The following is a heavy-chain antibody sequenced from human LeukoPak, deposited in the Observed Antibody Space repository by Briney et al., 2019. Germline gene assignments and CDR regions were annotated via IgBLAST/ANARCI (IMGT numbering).Heavy chain of an antibody. D-gene: IGHD6-13*01. V-gene: IGHV4-59*01. CDR3: ARGPPPNSSSWYSLSY. CDR1: GGSISSYY. Sequence: SETLSLTCTVSGGSISSYYWSWIRQPPGKGLEWIGYLYYSGGTNYNPSLKSRVTISVDTSKNQISLKLSSVTAADTAVYYCARGPPPNSSSWYSLSYWGQGTLVTVSS. J-gene: IGHJ4*02. CDR2: LYYSGGT.